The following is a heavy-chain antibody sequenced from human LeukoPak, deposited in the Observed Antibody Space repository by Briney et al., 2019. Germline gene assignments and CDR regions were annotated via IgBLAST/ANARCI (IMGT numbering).Heavy chain of an antibody. D-gene: IGHD1-26*01. V-gene: IGHV1-24*01. Sequence: ASVKVSCKASGHTLTELAIHWVRQAPGKGLEWMGGFDPEDGQTIYALKFQGRVTVTEDTSTDTAYMELSSLGSEDTAVYYCATEGGRSYYLYWGQGTLVTVSS. CDR1: GHTLTELA. CDR3: ATEGGRSYYLY. J-gene: IGHJ4*02. CDR2: FDPEDGQT.